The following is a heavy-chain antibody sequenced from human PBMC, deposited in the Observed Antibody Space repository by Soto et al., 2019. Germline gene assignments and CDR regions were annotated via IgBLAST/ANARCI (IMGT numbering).Heavy chain of an antibody. CDR3: AHGYVQLLATFHYFDS. CDR2: IYWADDK. CDR1: GFSITGNGEG. J-gene: IGHJ4*02. Sequence: SGPTLVNPTQTLTLTCTFSGFSITGNGEGVGWIRQPPGKALEWLALIYWADDKRYSPSLRNRLTITLDNSKDQVILTMTDMGPADTATYYCAHGYVQLLATFHYFDSWGQGPQVTVYS. D-gene: IGHD6-13*01. V-gene: IGHV2-5*02.